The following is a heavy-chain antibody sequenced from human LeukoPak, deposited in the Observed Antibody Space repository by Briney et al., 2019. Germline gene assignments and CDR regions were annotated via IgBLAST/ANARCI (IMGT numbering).Heavy chain of an antibody. CDR3: ARGGGAALSYYYYMDV. V-gene: IGHV4-38-2*02. CDR2: IYYSGST. J-gene: IGHJ6*03. D-gene: IGHD4-23*01. Sequence: SETLSLTCTVSGYSITSAYYWGWIRQPPGKGLEWIGSIYYSGSTYYNPSLKSRVTISVDTSKNQFSLKLSSVTAADTAVYYCARGGGAALSYYYYMDVWGKGTTVTVSS. CDR1: GYSITSAYY.